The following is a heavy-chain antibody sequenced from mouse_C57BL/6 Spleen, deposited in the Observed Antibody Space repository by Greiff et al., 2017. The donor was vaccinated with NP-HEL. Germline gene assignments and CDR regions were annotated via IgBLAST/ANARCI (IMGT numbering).Heavy chain of an antibody. Sequence: QVQLQQPGAELVKPGASVKMSCKASGYTFTSYWITWVKQRPGQGLAWIGDIYPGSGSTNYNEKFKSTATLTVDTSSSTAYMQLSSLTSEDSAVYYCARESHDYGSSYGGFAYWGQGTLVAVSA. CDR1: GYTFTSYW. CDR2: IYPGSGST. CDR3: ARESHDYGSSYGGFAY. J-gene: IGHJ3*01. V-gene: IGHV1-55*01. D-gene: IGHD1-1*01.